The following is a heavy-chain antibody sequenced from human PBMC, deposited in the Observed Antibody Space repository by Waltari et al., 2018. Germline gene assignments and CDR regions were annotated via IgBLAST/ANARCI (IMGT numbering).Heavy chain of an antibody. V-gene: IGHV4-59*01. D-gene: IGHD3-9*01. CDR2: IYYSGST. J-gene: IGHJ6*03. Sequence: QVQLQESGPGLVKPSETLSLTCTVSGGSISSYYWSWIRQPPGKGLEWIGYIYYSGSTNYNPSLKSRVTISVDTSKNQFSLKLSSVTAADTAVYYCARAQRETGYSYYYYMDVWGKGTTVTVSS. CDR1: GGSISSYY. CDR3: ARAQRETGYSYYYYMDV.